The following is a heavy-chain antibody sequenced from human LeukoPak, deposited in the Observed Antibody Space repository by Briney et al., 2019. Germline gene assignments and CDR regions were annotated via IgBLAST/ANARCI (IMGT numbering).Heavy chain of an antibody. V-gene: IGHV3-23*01. D-gene: IGHD5-12*01. CDR1: GFTFSSYA. CDR2: ISGSGSTT. CDR3: AKAKRNSDYLFDY. J-gene: IGHJ4*02. Sequence: PGGSLRLSCAASGFTFSSYAMTWVRQAPGKGLEWVSAISGSGSTTYYADSVKGRFTISRDNARRSLFLQMDSLRAEDTAFYYCAKAKRNSDYLFDYWGQGTLVAVSS.